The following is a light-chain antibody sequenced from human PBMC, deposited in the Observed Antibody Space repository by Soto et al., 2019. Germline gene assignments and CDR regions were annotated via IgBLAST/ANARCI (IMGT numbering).Light chain of an antibody. Sequence: DIQMTQSPSTLSASVGDRVTITCRASQTINSYLAWYQQKPGKAPKLLIYAASSLQSGVPSRFSGSGSGTDFTLTISSLQPEDFATYYCQQSYDTVAITFGQGTRLEIK. J-gene: IGKJ5*01. CDR1: QTINSY. CDR2: AAS. V-gene: IGKV1-39*01. CDR3: QQSYDTVAIT.